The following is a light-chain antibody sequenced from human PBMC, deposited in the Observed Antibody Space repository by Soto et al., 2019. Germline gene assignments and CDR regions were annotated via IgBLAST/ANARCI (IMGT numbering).Light chain of an antibody. J-gene: IGLJ2*01. CDR1: SSDIGAYNF. Sequence: QSVLTQPASVSGSPGQSITISCTGTSSDIGAYNFVSWYQQHPGKAPKLMLYDVNIRPSGVSNRFSGSKSGNTASLTISGLQAEDEADYYCSSYTSSSTLVFGGGTKVTVL. CDR3: SSYTSSSTLV. V-gene: IGLV2-14*03. CDR2: DVN.